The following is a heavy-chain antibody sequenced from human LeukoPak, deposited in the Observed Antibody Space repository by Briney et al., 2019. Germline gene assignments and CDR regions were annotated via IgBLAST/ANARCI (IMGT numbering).Heavy chain of an antibody. CDR3: ARVHSYCSTTSCLDY. CDR1: GFTFSSYG. J-gene: IGHJ4*02. D-gene: IGHD2-2*01. V-gene: IGHV3-30*03. Sequence: QTGGSLRLSCAASGFTFSSYGMHWVRQAPGKGLEWVAVISYDGSNKYYADSVKGRFTISRDNSNNTMYLQMNSLRAEDTAVYYCARVHSYCSTTSCLDYWGQGTLVTVSS. CDR2: ISYDGSNK.